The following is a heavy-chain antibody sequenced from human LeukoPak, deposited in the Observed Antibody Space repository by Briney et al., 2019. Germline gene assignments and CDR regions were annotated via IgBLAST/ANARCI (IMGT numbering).Heavy chain of an antibody. D-gene: IGHD6-13*01. V-gene: IGHV4-34*01. Sequence: SETLSLTCAVYGGSFSGYYWSWIRQPPGKGLEWIGEINHSGSTNYNPSLKSRVTISVDTSKNQFSLKLSSVTAADTAVYYCARLSVRGTSWDYWGQGTLVTVSS. CDR1: GGSFSGYY. J-gene: IGHJ4*02. CDR3: ARLSVRGTSWDY. CDR2: INHSGST.